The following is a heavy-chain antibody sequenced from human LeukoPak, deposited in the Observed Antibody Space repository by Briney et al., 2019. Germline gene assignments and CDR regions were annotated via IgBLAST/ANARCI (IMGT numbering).Heavy chain of an antibody. CDR2: VSYEGTIK. J-gene: IGHJ5*01. CDR3: AREKFDS. CDR1: GFTFSSYG. Sequence: PGGSLRLSCAASGFTFSSYGMHWVRQAPGKGLEWVAVVSYEGTIKYYTDSAKGRFTISRDNSGNIISLQMNNLTTEDTAIYYCAREKFDSWGQGALVTVSP. V-gene: IGHV3-30*03.